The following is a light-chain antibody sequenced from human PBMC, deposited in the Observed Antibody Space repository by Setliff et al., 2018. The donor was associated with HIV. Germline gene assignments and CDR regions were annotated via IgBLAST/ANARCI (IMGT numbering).Light chain of an antibody. CDR2: QAT. Sequence: QSVLTQPASVSGSPGQSITISCTGTSGDVGRYNLASWYQQYPGKAPKLMIYQATKRPSGVSNRFSGSKSGNTASLTISGLQAEDEADYYCCSNAGSNTYVFGSGTKVTVL. CDR3: CSNAGSNTYV. CDR1: SGDVGRYNL. J-gene: IGLJ1*01. V-gene: IGLV2-23*01.